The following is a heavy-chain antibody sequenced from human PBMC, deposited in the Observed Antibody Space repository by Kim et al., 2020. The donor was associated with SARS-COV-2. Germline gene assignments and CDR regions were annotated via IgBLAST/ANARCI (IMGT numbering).Heavy chain of an antibody. J-gene: IGHJ6*02. CDR3: ARETVLRFLEWFNAGGMDV. Sequence: ASVTVSCKASGYTFTSYGISWVRQAPGQGLEWMGWISAYNGNTNYAQKLQGRVTMTTDTSTSTAYMELRSLRSDDTAVYYCARETVLRFLEWFNAGGMDVWGQGTTVTVSS. CDR2: ISAYNGNT. CDR1: GYTFTSYG. D-gene: IGHD3-3*01. V-gene: IGHV1-18*01.